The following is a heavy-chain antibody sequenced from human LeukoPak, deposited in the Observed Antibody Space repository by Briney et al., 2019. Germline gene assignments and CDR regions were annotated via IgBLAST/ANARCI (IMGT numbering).Heavy chain of an antibody. CDR3: ARQFAY. Sequence: PSGTLSLTCGVSGGFITQTNYWTWIRQPPGKALEWIGRIYSSGDTNYNASLKSRLSISLDTSKNQFSLNLHSVTAADTAVYYCARQFAYWGQGTLVTVSS. CDR2: IYSSGDT. J-gene: IGHJ4*02. V-gene: IGHV4-59*01. CDR1: GGFITQTNY.